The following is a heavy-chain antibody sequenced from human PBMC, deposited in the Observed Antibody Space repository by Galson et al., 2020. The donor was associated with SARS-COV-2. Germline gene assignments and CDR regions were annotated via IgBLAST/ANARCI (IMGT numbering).Heavy chain of an antibody. CDR1: GGSISSGSYY. CDR3: ARDSYSSSAGVFLFDY. Sequence: SETLSLTCTVSGGSISSGSYYWSWIRQPAGKGLEWIGRIYTSGSTNYNPSLKSRVTISVDTSKNQFSLKLSSVTAADTAVYYCARDSYSSSAGVFLFDYWGQGTLVTVSS. V-gene: IGHV4-61*02. CDR2: IYTSGST. D-gene: IGHD6-6*01. J-gene: IGHJ4*02.